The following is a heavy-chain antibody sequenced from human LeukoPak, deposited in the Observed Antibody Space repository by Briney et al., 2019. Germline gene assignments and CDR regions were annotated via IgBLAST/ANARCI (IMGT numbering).Heavy chain of an antibody. V-gene: IGHV3-23*01. J-gene: IGHJ4*02. CDR2: ISGSGGST. D-gene: IGHD2-21*01. CDR1: GFTFSSYA. CDR3: ARDSGEHDFDY. Sequence: PGGSLRLSCAASGFTFSSYAMSWVRQAPGKGLEWVSAISGSGGSTYYADSVKGRFTISRDNAKNSLYLQMNSLRAEDTAVYYCARDSGEHDFDYWGQGTLVTVSS.